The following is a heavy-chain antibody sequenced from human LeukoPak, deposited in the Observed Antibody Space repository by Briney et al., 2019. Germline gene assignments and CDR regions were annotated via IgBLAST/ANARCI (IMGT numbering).Heavy chain of an antibody. CDR2: ISAYNGNT. D-gene: IGHD5-18*01. CDR3: AAGYSYGPPIDAFDI. Sequence: ASVKVSCKASGYTFTSYGISWVRQAPGQGLEWMGWISAYNGNTNYAQKFQGRVTITTDESTSTAYMELSSLRSEDTAVYYCAAGYSYGPPIDAFDIWGQGTMVTVSS. V-gene: IGHV1-18*01. J-gene: IGHJ3*02. CDR1: GYTFTSYG.